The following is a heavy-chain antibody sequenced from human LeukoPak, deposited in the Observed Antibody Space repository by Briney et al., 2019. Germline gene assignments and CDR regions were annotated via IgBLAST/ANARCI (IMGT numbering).Heavy chain of an antibody. D-gene: IGHD3-22*01. CDR3: ARDTYYYDREPGY. Sequence: PSETLSLTCTVSGGSISSYYWSWIRQPPGKGLEWIGYIYYSGSTNYNPSLKSRVTISVDTSKNQFSLKLSSVTAADTAVYYCARDTYYYDREPGYWGQGTLVTVSS. CDR2: IYYSGST. V-gene: IGHV4-59*01. J-gene: IGHJ4*02. CDR1: GGSISSYY.